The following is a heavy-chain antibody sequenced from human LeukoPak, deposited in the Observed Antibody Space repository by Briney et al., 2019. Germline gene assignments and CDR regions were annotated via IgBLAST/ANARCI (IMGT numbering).Heavy chain of an antibody. V-gene: IGHV3-23*01. CDR3: AKDRGSGWYRGFDY. Sequence: PGGSLRLSCAASGFIFSNYALSWVRQAPGKGLEWVSSISGNGGGTYYADSVKGRFTISRDNSKNTLYLQMNSLRAEDTAVYYCAKDRGSGWYRGFDYWGQGTLVTVSS. J-gene: IGHJ4*02. D-gene: IGHD6-19*01. CDR1: GFIFSNYA. CDR2: ISGNGGGT.